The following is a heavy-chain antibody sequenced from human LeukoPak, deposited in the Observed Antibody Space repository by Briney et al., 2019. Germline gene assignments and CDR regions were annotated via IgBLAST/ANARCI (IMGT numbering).Heavy chain of an antibody. CDR1: GFTFSSYS. V-gene: IGHV3-23*03. CDR3: AKGQYSGYDSLYFDY. Sequence: GGSLRLSCAASGFTFSSYSMNWVRQAPGKGLEWVSVIYSGGSTYYADSVKGRFTISRDNSKNTLYLQMNSLRAEDTAVYYCAKGQYSGYDSLYFDYWGQGTLVTVSS. J-gene: IGHJ4*02. D-gene: IGHD5-12*01. CDR2: IYSGGST.